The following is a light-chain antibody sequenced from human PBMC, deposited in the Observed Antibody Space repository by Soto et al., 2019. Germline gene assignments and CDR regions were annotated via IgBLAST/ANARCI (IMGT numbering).Light chain of an antibody. V-gene: IGKV3-20*01. CDR3: QQYASSMVYT. Sequence: EILLTQSPGTLSLSPGESATLSCRASQSFSTNYLAWYQHKAGQAPRLLIYGASTRATGIPDRFSGSGSGTDYTLTISRLEPEDFAVYYCQQYASSMVYTFGQGTKLEVK. J-gene: IGKJ2*01. CDR2: GAS. CDR1: QSFSTNY.